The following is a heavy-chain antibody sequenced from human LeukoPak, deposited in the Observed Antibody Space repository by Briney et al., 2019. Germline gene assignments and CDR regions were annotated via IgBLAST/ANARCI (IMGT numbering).Heavy chain of an antibody. V-gene: IGHV3-30*02. Sequence: GGSLRLSCAASGFTFSSYGMHWVRQAPGKGLEWVAFIRYDGSDKYYSDSVKGRFIISRDNSKNTLYLQMNSLRGEDTAVYYCAKDLTTVTTEGDYWGQGTLVTVSS. CDR1: GFTFSSYG. D-gene: IGHD4-17*01. CDR3: AKDLTTVTTEGDY. J-gene: IGHJ4*02. CDR2: IRYDGSDK.